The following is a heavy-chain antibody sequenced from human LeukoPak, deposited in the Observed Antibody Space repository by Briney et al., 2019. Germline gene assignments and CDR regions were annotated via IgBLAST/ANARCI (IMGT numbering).Heavy chain of an antibody. CDR3: ARVVGALLGPVDY. CDR1: GFTFSSYA. CDR2: ISYDGSNK. J-gene: IGHJ4*02. V-gene: IGHV3-30-3*01. D-gene: IGHD2-15*01. Sequence: GGSLRLSCAASGFTFSSYAMHWVRQAPGKGLEWVAVISYDGSNKYYADSVKGRFTISRDNSKNTLYLQMNSLRAEDTAVYYCARVVGALLGPVDYWGQGTLVTVSS.